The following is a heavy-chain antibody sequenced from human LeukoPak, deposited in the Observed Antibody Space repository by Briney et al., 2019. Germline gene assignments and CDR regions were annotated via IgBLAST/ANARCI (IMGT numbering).Heavy chain of an antibody. CDR1: GASIISDTYY. Sequence: SETLSLTCTVSGASIISDTYYWGWIRQPPGKGLEWIGRICYSGSTYYSPSLKSRVTMSVDTSTNQSSLKLISVTAADTALYYCARNFYASSGYYLDDFYFDFWGQGTLVTVSS. CDR2: ICYSGST. V-gene: IGHV4-39*07. CDR3: ARNFYASSGYYLDDFYFDF. D-gene: IGHD3-22*01. J-gene: IGHJ4*02.